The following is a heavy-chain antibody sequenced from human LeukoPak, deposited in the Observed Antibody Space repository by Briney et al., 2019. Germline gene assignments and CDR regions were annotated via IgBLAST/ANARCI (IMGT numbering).Heavy chain of an antibody. J-gene: IGHJ5*01. CDR2: IDPGDSDA. D-gene: IGHD5-18*01. V-gene: IGHV5-51*01. Sequence: GESLKISCQGSGYRFTNYWIAWVRQMPGKGMEWMGIIDPGDSDARYSPSFEGQVTISADNSINTVYLQWSSLKASDSAMFYCARAVDTALGLFDPWGQGTLGTGSS. CDR1: GYRFTNYW. CDR3: ARAVDTALGLFDP.